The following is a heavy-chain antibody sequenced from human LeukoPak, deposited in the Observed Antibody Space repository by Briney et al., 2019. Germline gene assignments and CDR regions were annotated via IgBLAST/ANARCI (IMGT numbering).Heavy chain of an antibody. CDR2: IRYDGGNK. CDR3: AKEYCSSTSCHDAFDI. CDR1: GFTFSSYG. D-gene: IGHD2-2*01. Sequence: GGSLRLSCAASGFTFSSYGMHWVRQAPGKGLEWVAFIRYDGGNKYYADSVKGRFTISRDNSKNTLYLQMNSLRAEDTAVYYCAKEYCSSTSCHDAFDIWGQGTMVTVSS. V-gene: IGHV3-30*02. J-gene: IGHJ3*02.